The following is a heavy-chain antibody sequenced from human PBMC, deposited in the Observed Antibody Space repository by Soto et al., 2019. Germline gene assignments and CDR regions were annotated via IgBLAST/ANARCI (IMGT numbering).Heavy chain of an antibody. V-gene: IGHV3-9*01. Sequence: GGSLRLSCAASGFTFDDYAMHWVRQAPGKGLEWVSGISWNSGSIGYADSVKGRFTISRDNAKNSLYLQMNSLRAEDTALYYCAKARGIAAAVETWGQGTLVTVSS. CDR3: AKARGIAAAVET. J-gene: IGHJ4*02. CDR2: ISWNSGSI. D-gene: IGHD6-13*01. CDR1: GFTFDDYA.